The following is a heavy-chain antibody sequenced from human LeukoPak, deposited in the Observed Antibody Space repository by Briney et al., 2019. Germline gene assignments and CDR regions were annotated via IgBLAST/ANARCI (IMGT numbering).Heavy chain of an antibody. CDR2: IYYSGST. Sequence: SETLSLTCTVSGGSISSSSYYWGWIRQPPGKGLEWIGSIYYSGSTYYNPSLKSRVTISVDTSKNQFSLKLSSVTAADTAVYYCATLPKLGLQYPTPGNWGQGTLVTVSS. D-gene: IGHD4-11*01. J-gene: IGHJ4*02. CDR1: GGSISSSSYY. V-gene: IGHV4-39*01. CDR3: ATLPKLGLQYPTPGN.